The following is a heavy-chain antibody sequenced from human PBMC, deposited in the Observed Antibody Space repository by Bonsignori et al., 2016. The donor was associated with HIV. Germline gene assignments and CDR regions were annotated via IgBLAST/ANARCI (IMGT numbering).Heavy chain of an antibody. CDR3: ARGAPPGAFDI. V-gene: IGHV1-69*04. CDR1: GGTFSSYA. Sequence: QVQLVQSGAEVKKPGSSVKVSCKASGGTFSSYAISWVRQAPGQGVDWMGGIIPILGIAKYAQKFQGRVTIIADESTRTAYMALSSLRSEDTAVYYCARGAPPGAFDIWGPRDNGHRLL. J-gene: IGHJ3*02. CDR2: IIPILGIA.